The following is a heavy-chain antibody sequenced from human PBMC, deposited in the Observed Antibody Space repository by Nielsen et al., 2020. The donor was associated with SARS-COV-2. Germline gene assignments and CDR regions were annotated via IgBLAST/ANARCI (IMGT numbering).Heavy chain of an antibody. CDR3: AADRSDSSSWYYFDY. Sequence: SVKVSCKASGFTFTSSAVQWVRQARGQRLEWIGWIVVGSGNTNYAQKFQERVTITRDMSTSTAYMELSSLRSEDTAVYYCAADRSDSSSWYYFDYWGQGTLVTVSS. V-gene: IGHV1-58*01. CDR1: GFTFTSSA. CDR2: IVVGSGNT. D-gene: IGHD6-13*01. J-gene: IGHJ4*02.